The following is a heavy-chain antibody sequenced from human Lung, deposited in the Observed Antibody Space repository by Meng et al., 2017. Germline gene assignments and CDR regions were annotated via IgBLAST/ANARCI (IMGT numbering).Heavy chain of an antibody. Sequence: QVQLQQWGAGLLKPSETLSLTCVGSGGSFSDYYWSWIRHPPGKGLEWIGEINHSGSTNYNPSLESRATISVDTSQNNLSLKLSSVTAADSAVYYCARGPTTMAHDFDYWGQGTLVTVSS. CDR2: INHSGST. D-gene: IGHD4-11*01. J-gene: IGHJ4*02. V-gene: IGHV4-34*01. CDR3: ARGPTTMAHDFDY. CDR1: GGSFSDYY.